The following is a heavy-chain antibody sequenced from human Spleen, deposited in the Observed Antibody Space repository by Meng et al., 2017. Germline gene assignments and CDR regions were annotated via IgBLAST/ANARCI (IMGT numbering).Heavy chain of an antibody. J-gene: IGHJ4*02. Sequence: QGQLQQGGAGLLKPSETLSLTCAVYGGSFSGYYWSWIRQPPGRGLEWIGYIYYSGSTNYNPSLKSRVTISVDTSKNQFSLKLSSVTAADTAVYYCARVVAGTGDYWGQGTLVTVSS. CDR1: GGSFSGYY. CDR2: IYYSGST. V-gene: IGHV4-34*11. D-gene: IGHD6-19*01. CDR3: ARVVAGTGDY.